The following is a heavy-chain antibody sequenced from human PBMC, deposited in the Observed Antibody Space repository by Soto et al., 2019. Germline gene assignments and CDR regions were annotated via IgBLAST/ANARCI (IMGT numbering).Heavy chain of an antibody. V-gene: IGHV3-23*01. Sequence: GESLKISCAASGFTFSSYAMSWVRQAPGKGLEWVSAISGSGGSTYYADSVKGRFTISRDNSKNTLYLQMNSLRAEDTAVYYCAKSKLPSYWYFDLWGRGTLVTVSS. D-gene: IGHD1-26*01. J-gene: IGHJ2*01. CDR2: ISGSGGST. CDR1: GFTFSSYA. CDR3: AKSKLPSYWYFDL.